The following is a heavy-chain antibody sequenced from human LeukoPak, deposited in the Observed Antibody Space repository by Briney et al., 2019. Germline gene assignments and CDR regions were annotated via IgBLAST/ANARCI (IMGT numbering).Heavy chain of an antibody. J-gene: IGHJ5*02. CDR2: INPNSGGT. CDR1: GYTFTSYG. CDR3: ARHITVTTTKYNWFDP. Sequence: GASVTVSCKASGYTFTSYGISWVRQAPGQGLEWMGWINPNSGGTNYAQKFQGRVTMTRDTSISTAYMELSRLRSDDTAVYYCARHITVTTTKYNWFDPWGQGTLVTVSS. V-gene: IGHV1-2*02. D-gene: IGHD4-4*01.